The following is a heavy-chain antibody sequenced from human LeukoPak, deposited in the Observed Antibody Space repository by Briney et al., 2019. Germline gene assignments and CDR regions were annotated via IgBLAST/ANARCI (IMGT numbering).Heavy chain of an antibody. J-gene: IGHJ4*02. V-gene: IGHV4-59*01. CDR2: IYYSGST. Sequence: PSETLSLTCTVSGGSISSYSWSWIRQPPGKGLEWIGYIYYSGSTIYNPSLKSRVTISLDTSRNQFSLKLRSVTAADTAVYYCASDYGSGSFRFDYWGQGTLVNVSS. D-gene: IGHD3-10*01. CDR3: ASDYGSGSFRFDY. CDR1: GGSISSYS.